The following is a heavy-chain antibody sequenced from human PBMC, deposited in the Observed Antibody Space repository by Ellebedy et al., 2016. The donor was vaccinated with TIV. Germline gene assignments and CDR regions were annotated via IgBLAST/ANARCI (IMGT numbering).Heavy chain of an antibody. D-gene: IGHD4-17*01. CDR2: IYPNGNT. CDR1: GGSISIYY. V-gene: IGHV4-4*07. CDR3: ARLHDGDYAFDI. Sequence: SETLSLTXTVSGGSISIYYWSWIRQPAGKGLEWIGRIYPNGNTNYNPSLKSRVTVSVDTSKNQISLKLSSVTAADTAVYYCARLHDGDYAFDIWGQGTLVTVSS. J-gene: IGHJ3*02.